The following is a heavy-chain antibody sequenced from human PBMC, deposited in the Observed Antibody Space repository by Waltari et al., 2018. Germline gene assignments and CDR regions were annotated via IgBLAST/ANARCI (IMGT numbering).Heavy chain of an antibody. CDR3: ARGAPYYYGSGSYYFDY. J-gene: IGHJ4*02. CDR2: IIPIFGTA. CDR1: GGTFSSYA. V-gene: IGHV1-69*05. Sequence: QVQLVQSGAEVKKPGSSVKVSCTASGGTFSSYAIRWVRPAPGQGLEWMGGIIPIFGTANYAQKVQGRVTITTDESTSTAYMELSSLRSEDTAVYYCARGAPYYYGSGSYYFDYWGQGTLVTVSS. D-gene: IGHD3-10*01.